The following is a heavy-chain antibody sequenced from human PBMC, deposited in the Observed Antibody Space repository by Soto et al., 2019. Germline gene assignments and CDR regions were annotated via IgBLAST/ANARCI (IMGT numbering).Heavy chain of an antibody. CDR1: GYTLTELS. CDR3: ATEGIAARRDCYYYGMDV. J-gene: IGHJ6*02. D-gene: IGHD6-6*01. CDR2: FDPEDGET. V-gene: IGHV1-24*01. Sequence: ASVKVSCKVSGYTLTELSMHWVRQAPGKGLEWMGGFDPEDGETIYAQKFQGRVTMTEDTSTDTAYMELSSLRSEDTAVYYCATEGIAARRDCYYYGMDVWGQGTTVTVSS.